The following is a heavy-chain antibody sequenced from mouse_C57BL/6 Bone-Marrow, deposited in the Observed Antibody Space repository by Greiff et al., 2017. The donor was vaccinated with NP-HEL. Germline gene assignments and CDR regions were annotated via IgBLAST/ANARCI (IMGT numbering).Heavy chain of an antibody. Sequence: VQLQQSGAELVRPGASVTLSCKASGYTFTDYEMHWVKQTPVHGLEWIGAIDPETGGTAYNQKFKGKAILTADKSSSTAYMELRSLTSEDSAVYDCTRRGLRRGFAYWGQGTLVTVSA. CDR3: TRRGLRRGFAY. J-gene: IGHJ3*01. D-gene: IGHD2-2*01. V-gene: IGHV1-15*01. CDR1: GYTFTDYE. CDR2: IDPETGGT.